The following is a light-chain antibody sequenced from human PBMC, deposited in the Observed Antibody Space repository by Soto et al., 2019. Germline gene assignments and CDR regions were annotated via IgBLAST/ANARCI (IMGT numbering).Light chain of an antibody. Sequence: DIVVTQSPATLSLSPGERATLSCRASQSVSSYLAWYQQKPGQAPRLLIYDASNASTGIPARFSGSGSGTDVTLTTSSLEPEDFAVFYCQQRSNWPPIFTFGPGTKVDIK. J-gene: IGKJ3*01. CDR1: QSVSSY. V-gene: IGKV3-11*01. CDR2: DAS. CDR3: QQRSNWPPIFT.